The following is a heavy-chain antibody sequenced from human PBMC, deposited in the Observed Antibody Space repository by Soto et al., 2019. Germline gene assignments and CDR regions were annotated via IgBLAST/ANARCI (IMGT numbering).Heavy chain of an antibody. Sequence: PGGSLRLSCAASGFTFSSYSMNWVRQAPGKGLEWVSYISSSSTIYYADSVKGRFTISRDNAKNSLYLQMNSLRAEDTAVYYWYHCGHTSFDFWGQGTLVTVS. CDR3: YHCGHTSFDF. V-gene: IGHV3-48*01. J-gene: IGHJ4*02. D-gene: IGHD2-21*01. CDR1: GFTFSSYS. CDR2: ISSSSTI.